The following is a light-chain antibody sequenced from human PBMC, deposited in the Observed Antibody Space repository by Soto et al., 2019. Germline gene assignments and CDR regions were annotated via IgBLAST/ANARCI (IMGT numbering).Light chain of an antibody. J-gene: IGKJ1*01. Sequence: DIQMTQSPSSLSASVGDRFTITCRASQSISSYLNWYQQKPGKAPKLLIYAASSLQSGVPSRFSGSGSGTDFTLTISSLQPEDFATYYCQQSYSTPHWTFGQGTKVDIK. CDR3: QQSYSTPHWT. CDR2: AAS. CDR1: QSISSY. V-gene: IGKV1-39*01.